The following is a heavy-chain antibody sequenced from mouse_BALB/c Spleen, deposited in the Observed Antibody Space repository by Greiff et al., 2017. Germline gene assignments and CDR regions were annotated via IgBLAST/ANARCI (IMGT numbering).Heavy chain of an antibody. CDR1: GFTFSSYA. J-gene: IGHJ2*01. CDR2: ISSGGST. D-gene: IGHD1-1*01. V-gene: IGHV5-6-5*01. CDR3: ARGITTVPYYFDY. Sequence: EVKVVESGGGLVKPGGSLKLSCAASGFTFSSYAMSWVRQTPEKRLEWVASISSGGSTYYPDSVKGRFTISRDNARNILYLQMSSLRSEDTAMYYCARGITTVPYYFDYWGQGTTLTVSS.